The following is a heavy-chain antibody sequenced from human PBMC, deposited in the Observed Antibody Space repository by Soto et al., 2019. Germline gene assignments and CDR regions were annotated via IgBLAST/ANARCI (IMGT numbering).Heavy chain of an antibody. CDR3: ASVAEGPVVVTAMIWFDP. Sequence: QVQLVQSGAEVKKPGSSVKVSCKASGGTFSSYAISWVRQAPGQGLEWMGGIIPIFGTANYAQKFQGRVTITADESTSTAFMELSSLRSEDTAVYYCASVAEGPVVVTAMIWFDPWGQGTLVTVSS. D-gene: IGHD2-21*02. CDR2: IIPIFGTA. V-gene: IGHV1-69*01. J-gene: IGHJ5*02. CDR1: GGTFSSYA.